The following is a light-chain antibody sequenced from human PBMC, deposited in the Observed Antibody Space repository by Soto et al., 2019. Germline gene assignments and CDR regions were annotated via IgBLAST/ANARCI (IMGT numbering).Light chain of an antibody. CDR1: SSDVGAYIL. CDR3: CSYAGNSLWV. Sequence: QSVLTQPASVSGSPGQSITISCTGTSSDVGAYILLSWYQQYPGKAPKLMIYEGTKRPSGVSNRFSGSKSGNTASLTISGLQAEDEADYYCCSYAGNSLWVFGGGTKVTVL. J-gene: IGLJ3*02. V-gene: IGLV2-23*01. CDR2: EGT.